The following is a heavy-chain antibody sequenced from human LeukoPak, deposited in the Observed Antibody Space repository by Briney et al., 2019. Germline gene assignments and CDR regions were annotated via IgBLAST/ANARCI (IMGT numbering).Heavy chain of an antibody. CDR1: GDSVSSNSAA. CDR3: VKSITMVRGVIKGFDY. J-gene: IGHJ4*02. Sequence: SQTLSLTCAISGDSVSSNSAAWNWIRQSPSRGLEWLGRTYYRSKWYNDYAVSVKSRITINPDTYKNQFSLQLNSVTPEDTAVYYCVKSITMVRGVIKGFDYWGQGTLVTVSS. CDR2: TYYRSKWYN. V-gene: IGHV6-1*01. D-gene: IGHD3-10*01.